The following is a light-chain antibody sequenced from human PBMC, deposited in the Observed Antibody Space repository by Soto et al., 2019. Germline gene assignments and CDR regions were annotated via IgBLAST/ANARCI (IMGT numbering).Light chain of an antibody. Sequence: DIQMTQSRSTLSGSVGGRCTITCRASETISSWLAWYQQKPCKAPKLLIYQASTLKSGVPSRCSGSGSGTEFTLTISSLPPDDFETYYCQHYNSYSAAFGQGTKVDIK. CDR2: QAS. V-gene: IGKV1-5*03. CDR3: QHYNSYSAA. J-gene: IGKJ1*01. CDR1: ETISSW.